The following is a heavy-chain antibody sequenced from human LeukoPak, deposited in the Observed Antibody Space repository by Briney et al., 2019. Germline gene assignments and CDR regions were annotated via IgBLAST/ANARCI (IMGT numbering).Heavy chain of an antibody. Sequence: GGSLRLSCAASGFTFSNYGMSWVRQAPGKGLEWVGRIKRKTDGGTTDYAAPVKGRFTISRDDSKNTLYLQMNSLKTEDTAVYYCTTDSSTTTYNFDYWGQGTLVTVSS. CDR2: IKRKTDGGTT. D-gene: IGHD2-2*01. V-gene: IGHV3-15*01. CDR3: TTDSSTTTYNFDY. CDR1: GFTFSNYG. J-gene: IGHJ4*02.